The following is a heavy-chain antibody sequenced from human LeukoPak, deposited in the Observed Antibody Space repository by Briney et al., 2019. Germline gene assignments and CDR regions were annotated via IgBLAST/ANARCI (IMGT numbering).Heavy chain of an antibody. CDR1: GGSFSGYY. J-gene: IGHJ4*02. CDR2: INHSGST. Sequence: SETLSLTCAVYGGSFSGYYWSWIRQPPGKGLEWIGEINHSGSTNSNPSLKSRVTISVDTSKNQFSLKLSSVIAADTAVYYGAREFFSYSSSWYFDYWGQGTLVTVSS. D-gene: IGHD6-13*01. CDR3: AREFFSYSSSWYFDY. V-gene: IGHV4-34*01.